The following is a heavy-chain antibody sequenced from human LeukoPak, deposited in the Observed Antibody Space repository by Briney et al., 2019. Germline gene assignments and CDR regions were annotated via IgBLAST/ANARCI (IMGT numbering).Heavy chain of an antibody. V-gene: IGHV3-48*03. CDR1: GFSFSSYE. CDR3: ARDQTLYSSSSEFDY. Sequence: GGSLRLSCAASGFSFSSYEMNWVRQAPGKGLEWVSYIGSSGSTIYYADSVKGRFTISRDNSKNTLYLQMNSLRAEDAAVYYCARDQTLYSSSSEFDYWGQGTLVTVSS. D-gene: IGHD6-6*01. CDR2: IGSSGSTI. J-gene: IGHJ4*02.